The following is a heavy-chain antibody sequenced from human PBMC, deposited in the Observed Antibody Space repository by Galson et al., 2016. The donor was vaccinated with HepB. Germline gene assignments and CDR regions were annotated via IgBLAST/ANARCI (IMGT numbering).Heavy chain of an antibody. D-gene: IGHD6-6*01. CDR3: ARQHYRSSSRTHGFDI. CDR2: IGGGDGGST. CDR1: GFTFRSYA. V-gene: IGHV3-23*01. Sequence: SLRLSCAASGFTFRSYAMSWVRQAPGKGLEWVSVIGGGDGGSTYHADSVKGRFAISRDNSKNTLYLQMNSLRAEDTAVFYCARQHYRSSSRTHGFDIWGQGPRVTVSS. J-gene: IGHJ3*02.